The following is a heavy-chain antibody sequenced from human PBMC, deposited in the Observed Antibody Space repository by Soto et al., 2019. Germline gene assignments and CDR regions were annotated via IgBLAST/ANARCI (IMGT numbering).Heavy chain of an antibody. J-gene: IGHJ1*01. CDR2: ISHDGSNK. D-gene: IGHD1-26*01. V-gene: IGHV3-30-3*01. CDR3: AREFGLSAGGSTRGYFLH. CDR1: GFTLSSYT. Sequence: VQLVESGGGLVQPGGSLRLSCGASGFTLSSYTMNWVRQVPGKGLEWVAVISHDGSNKYYPDSVKGRFTISRDNSMNTLYLQMNSLTVEDTAVYYCAREFGLSAGGSTRGYFLHWGQGTQVTVSA.